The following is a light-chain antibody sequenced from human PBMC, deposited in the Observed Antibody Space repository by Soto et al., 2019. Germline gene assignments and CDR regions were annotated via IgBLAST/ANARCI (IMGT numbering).Light chain of an antibody. Sequence: QSVLTQPPSVSGSPGHSVTISCIGTSSDIGTFNYVSWHQQRPGKAPRLIIYDVFQRPSGVPDRFSASKSGITASLTISGLQAEDEADYYCCSYAVGDCFKFGGGTK. J-gene: IGLJ2*01. CDR1: SSDIGTFNY. V-gene: IGLV2-11*01. CDR2: DVF. CDR3: CSYAVGDCFK.